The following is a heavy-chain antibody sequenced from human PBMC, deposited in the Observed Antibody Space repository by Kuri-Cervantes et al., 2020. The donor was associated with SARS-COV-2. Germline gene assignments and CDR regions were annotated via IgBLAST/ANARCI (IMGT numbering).Heavy chain of an antibody. Sequence: ASVKVSCKASGYTFTSYGISWVRQAPGQGLEWMGWISAYNGNTNYAQKLQGRVTMTTDTSTSTAYMKLRSLRSDDTAVYYRARDPNYDSSGYYGLTFDYWGQGTLVTVSS. CDR3: ARDPNYDSSGYYGLTFDY. J-gene: IGHJ4*02. V-gene: IGHV1-18*01. CDR1: GYTFTSYG. D-gene: IGHD3-22*01. CDR2: ISAYNGNT.